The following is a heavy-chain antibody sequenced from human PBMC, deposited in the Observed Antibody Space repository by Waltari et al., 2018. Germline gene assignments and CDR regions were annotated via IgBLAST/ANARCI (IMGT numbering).Heavy chain of an antibody. V-gene: IGHV1-69*12. Sequence: QVQLVQSGAEVKKPGSSVKVSCKASGGTFSSYAISWVRQAPGQGLEWMGGVSPIFGTANYAQKFQGRVTITADESTSTAYMELSSLRSEDTAVYYCARHLFVEWSPWANWFDPWGQGTLVTVSS. CDR1: GGTFSSYA. D-gene: IGHD3-3*01. CDR3: ARHLFVEWSPWANWFDP. CDR2: VSPIFGTA. J-gene: IGHJ5*02.